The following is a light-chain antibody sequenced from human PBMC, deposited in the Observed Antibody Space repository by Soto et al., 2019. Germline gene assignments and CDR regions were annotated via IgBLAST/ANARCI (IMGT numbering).Light chain of an antibody. J-gene: IGKJ1*01. V-gene: IGKV3-15*01. CDR1: QDIDIN. CDR3: QQYDKWPGT. Sequence: DIVMTQSPATLSVSPGERATLSCRASQDIDINIAWYQQKPGQSPTLLIYDASTRASGLPARFSGSGSGAAFNLTISGLQSDDFAVYYCQQYDKWPGTFGRGTLVDTK. CDR2: DAS.